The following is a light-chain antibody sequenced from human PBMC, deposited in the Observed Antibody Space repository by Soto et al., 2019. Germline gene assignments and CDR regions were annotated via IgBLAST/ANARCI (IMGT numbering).Light chain of an antibody. J-gene: IGKJ1*01. CDR1: QSISSY. CDR2: AAS. CDR3: QQGYSTPPT. V-gene: IGKV1-39*01. Sequence: DIQMTQSPSSLSASVGDRVTITCRASQSISSYLNWYQQKPGKASKLLIYAASSLQSGVPSRFSGSGSGTDFTLTISSLQPEDFATYYCQQGYSTPPTFGQGTKVDIK.